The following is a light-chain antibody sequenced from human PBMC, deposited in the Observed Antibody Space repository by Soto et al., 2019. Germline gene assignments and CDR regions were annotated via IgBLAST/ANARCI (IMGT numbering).Light chain of an antibody. V-gene: IGKV1-8*01. CDR2: AAS. Sequence: IQLTQSPSSLSASFGDIFTITFRASQGISSYLAWYQQKPGKAPKLLIYAASTLQSGVPSRFSGSGSGTDFTLTISCLQSEDFATYYCQQYYSYPLTFGGGTKVDIK. CDR1: QGISSY. CDR3: QQYYSYPLT. J-gene: IGKJ4*01.